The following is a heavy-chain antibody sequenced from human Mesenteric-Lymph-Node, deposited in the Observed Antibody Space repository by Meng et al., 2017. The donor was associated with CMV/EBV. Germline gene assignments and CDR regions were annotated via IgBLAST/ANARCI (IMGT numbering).Heavy chain of an antibody. V-gene: IGHV3-15*01. CDR3: SVAPPWSL. CDR2: IKSTTDGGTT. D-gene: IGHD2-15*01. J-gene: IGHJ4*02. Sequence: LSFAAYGFTFSDAWMNWVRQVPGKGLEWIGRIKSTTDGGTTDYAAPVKGRFIISRDDSKNTLFLQMNSLKTEDTAVYYCSVAPPWSLWGQGTLVTVSS. CDR1: GFTFSDAW.